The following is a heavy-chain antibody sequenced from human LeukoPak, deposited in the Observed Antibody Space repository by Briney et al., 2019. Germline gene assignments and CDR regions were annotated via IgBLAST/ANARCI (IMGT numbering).Heavy chain of an antibody. CDR3: ARHGYYDSSGYLSLFY. V-gene: IGHV4-4*02. CDR2: INHSGST. CDR1: GGSISTNNW. Sequence: SGTLSLTCAVSGGSISTNNWWTWVRQPPGKGLEWIGEINHSGSTNYNPSLKSRVTISVDTSKNQFSLKLSSVTAADTAVYYCARHGYYDSSGYLSLFYWGQGTLVTVSS. D-gene: IGHD3-22*01. J-gene: IGHJ4*02.